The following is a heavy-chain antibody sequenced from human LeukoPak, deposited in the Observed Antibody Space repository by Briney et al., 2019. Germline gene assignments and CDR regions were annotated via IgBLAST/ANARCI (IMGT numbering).Heavy chain of an antibody. V-gene: IGHV3-21*01. D-gene: IGHD3-22*01. CDR3: ARDTMIVVVTPFDY. CDR2: ISSSSSYI. CDR1: GFTFSSYS. J-gene: IGHJ4*02. Sequence: GGSLRLSCAASGFTFSSYSMNWVRQAPGKGLEGVSSISSSSSYIYYADSVKGRFTLSSDNAKNALYLQMNSLRAEDTAVYYCARDTMIVVVTPFDYWGQGTLVTVSS.